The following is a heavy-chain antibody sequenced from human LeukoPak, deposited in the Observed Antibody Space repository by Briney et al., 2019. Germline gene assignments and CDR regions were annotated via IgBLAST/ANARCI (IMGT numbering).Heavy chain of an antibody. V-gene: IGHV3-23*01. CDR2: ISGGGGSA. Sequence: GGSLRLSCAASGFTFSSYSMNWVRQAPGKGLEWVSHISGGGGSAHYADSVKGRFTISRDNFKNTLYLQMNSLRDEDTAVYYCATDYSSDFFNWLDPWGQGTLVTVSS. J-gene: IGHJ5*02. CDR3: ATDYSSDFFNWLDP. D-gene: IGHD6-19*01. CDR1: GFTFSSYS.